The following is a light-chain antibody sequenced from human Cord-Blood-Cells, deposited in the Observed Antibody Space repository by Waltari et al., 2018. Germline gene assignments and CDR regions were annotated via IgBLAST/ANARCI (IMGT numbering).Light chain of an antibody. J-gene: IGKJ4*01. Sequence: DIQMTQSPSFLSESVGDRVTITCRASQSISSYLNWFQQKPGKAPKLLIYAASSLPSGVPSRFSGSGSGTDFTLTISSLQPEDFATYYCQQSYSTLFTFGGGTKVEIK. CDR2: AAS. CDR3: QQSYSTLFT. CDR1: QSISSY. V-gene: IGKV1-39*01.